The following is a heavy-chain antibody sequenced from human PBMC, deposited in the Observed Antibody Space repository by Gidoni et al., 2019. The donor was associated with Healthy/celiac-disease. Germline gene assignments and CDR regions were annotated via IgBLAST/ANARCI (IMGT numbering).Heavy chain of an antibody. J-gene: IGHJ6*02. CDR3: ARGGPSSSSWYLPPGGGPDYYYYGMDV. CDR1: VYTFTGYY. D-gene: IGHD6-13*01. Sequence: QVQLVQSGAEGKKPGASVQVSCKASVYTFTGYYMHWVRQAPGPGLEWMGWINPNSGGTNYAQKFQGWVTMTRDTSISTASMELSRLRSDDTAVYYCARGGPSSSSWYLPPGGGPDYYYYGMDVWGQGTTVTVSS. V-gene: IGHV1-2*04. CDR2: INPNSGGT.